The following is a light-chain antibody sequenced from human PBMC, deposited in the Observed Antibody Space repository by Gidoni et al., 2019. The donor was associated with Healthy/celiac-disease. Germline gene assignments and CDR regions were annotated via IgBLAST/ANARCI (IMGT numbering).Light chain of an antibody. CDR3: QQSYSAGYT. CDR1: QNISSY. Sequence: DIQMTQSPSSLSASVGDRVTITCRASQNISSYLNWYQQKPGKAPKLLIYAASSLQSGVPSRFSGSGSGTDFTLTISSLQPEDFATYYCQQSYSAGYTFXQXTKLEIK. V-gene: IGKV1-39*01. J-gene: IGKJ2*01. CDR2: AAS.